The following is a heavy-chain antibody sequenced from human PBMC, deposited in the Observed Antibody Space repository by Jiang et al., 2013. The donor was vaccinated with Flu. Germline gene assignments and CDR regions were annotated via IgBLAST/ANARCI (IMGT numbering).Heavy chain of an antibody. V-gene: IGHV4-39*07. CDR1: RGSLASSSY. CDR3: AREKWCRSTGGGGCTYYFDS. J-gene: IGHJ4*02. D-gene: IGHD2-15*01. Sequence: PGLVKVSETLSLNCTVSRGSLASSSYWAWIRQPPGKGLEWVGSIAYSGATFYTASLKGRVTLSRDILNNQLSLELTALTAADTAVYYCAREKWCRSTGGGGCTYYFDSWGPGKLVTVSS. CDR2: IAYSGAT.